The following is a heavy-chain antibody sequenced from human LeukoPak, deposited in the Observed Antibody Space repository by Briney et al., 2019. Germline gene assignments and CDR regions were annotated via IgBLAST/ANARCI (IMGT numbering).Heavy chain of an antibody. D-gene: IGHD6-13*01. CDR3: ARGIAAAGHGMDV. Sequence: GGSLRLSCAVSGLTFSGYIMNWVRQAPGKGLEWVSSISTSGTYMDYADSVKGRFIISRDNSKNSLFLQMNSLRAEDTAVYSCARGIAAAGHGMDVWGQGTTVTVSS. J-gene: IGHJ6*02. CDR1: GLTFSGYI. CDR2: ISTSGTYM. V-gene: IGHV3-21*01.